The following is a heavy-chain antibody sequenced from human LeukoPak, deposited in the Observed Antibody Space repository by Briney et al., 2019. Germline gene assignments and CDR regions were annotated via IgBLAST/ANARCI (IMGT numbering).Heavy chain of an antibody. CDR3: ASRVVPAAFGL. CDR2: IHYSGGT. J-gene: IGHJ4*02. V-gene: IGHV4-38-2*02. D-gene: IGHD2-2*01. CDR1: GISISNGYY. Sequence: PSETLSLTCTLSGISISNGYYWGWSRQPPGKGLEGIGSIHYSGGTYYNPSLRSRVAISVDTSKNQFSLRLTSVTAADTAVYYCASRVVPAAFGLWGQGTLVTVSS.